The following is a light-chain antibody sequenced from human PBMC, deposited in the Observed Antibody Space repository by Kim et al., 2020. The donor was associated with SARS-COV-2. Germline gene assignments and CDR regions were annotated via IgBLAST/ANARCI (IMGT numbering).Light chain of an antibody. CDR1: QRLNERDRNSY. Sequence: PDCDSCTYKQRLNERDRNSYLNWSQERPGETPMRLMYRVSNRDSGVLDRVSGSVSGAVFTLKISSVEVEDIDLYFCMQGSHWPYTFGQGTKLE. CDR3: MQGSHWPYT. CDR2: RVS. J-gene: IGKJ2*01. V-gene: IGKV2-30*01.